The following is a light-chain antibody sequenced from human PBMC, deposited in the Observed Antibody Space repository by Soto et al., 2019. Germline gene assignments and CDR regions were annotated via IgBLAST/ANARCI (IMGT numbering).Light chain of an antibody. CDR2: DVS. V-gene: IGLV2-11*01. Sequence: QSALTQPRSVSGSPGQSVTISCTGTSSDVGGYNYVSWYQHHPGKAPKLMIYDVSKRPSGVPDRFSGSKSGNTASLTISGLQTEDEADYYCCSYAGSYTLIFGGGTKLT. CDR3: CSYAGSYTLI. J-gene: IGLJ2*01. CDR1: SSDVGGYNY.